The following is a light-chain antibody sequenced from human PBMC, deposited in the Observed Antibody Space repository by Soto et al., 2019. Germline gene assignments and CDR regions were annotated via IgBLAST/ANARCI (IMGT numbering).Light chain of an antibody. CDR2: DAS. V-gene: IGKV1-33*01. J-gene: IGKJ5*01. Sequence: DIQMTHSPSSLSASVGDRFTITVQASQDISNYLNWYQQKPGKAPKLLIYDASNLETGVPSRFSGSGSGTDFTFTISSLQPEDIATYYCQQYDNVFTFGQGTRLEI. CDR3: QQYDNVFT. CDR1: QDISNY.